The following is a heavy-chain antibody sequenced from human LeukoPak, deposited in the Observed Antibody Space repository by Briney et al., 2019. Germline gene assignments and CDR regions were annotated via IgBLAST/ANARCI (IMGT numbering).Heavy chain of an antibody. CDR2: MSGGGVST. CDR3: AKGMVRGVIPDY. V-gene: IGHV3-23*01. Sequence: GGSLRLSCAASGFTFSGYAMSWVRQAPGKGLEWVSAMSGGGVSTYYADSIKGRFTISRDDSKNTLYLQMNSLRAEDTAVYYCAKGMVRGVIPDYWGQGTLVTVSS. CDR1: GFTFSGYA. D-gene: IGHD3-10*01. J-gene: IGHJ4*02.